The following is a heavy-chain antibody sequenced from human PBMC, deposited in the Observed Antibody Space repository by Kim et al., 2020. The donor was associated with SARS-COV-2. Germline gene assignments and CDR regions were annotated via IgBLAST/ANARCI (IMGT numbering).Heavy chain of an antibody. CDR1: GYSFTSYW. CDR2: IDPSDSYT. CDR3: ARLVVAADYYYGMDV. Sequence: GESLKISCKGSGYSFTSYWISWVRQMPGKGLEWMGRIDPSDSYTNYSPSFQGHVTISADKSISTAYLQWSSLKASDTAMYYCARLVVAADYYYGMDVWGQGTTVTVSS. V-gene: IGHV5-10-1*01. J-gene: IGHJ6*02. D-gene: IGHD2-15*01.